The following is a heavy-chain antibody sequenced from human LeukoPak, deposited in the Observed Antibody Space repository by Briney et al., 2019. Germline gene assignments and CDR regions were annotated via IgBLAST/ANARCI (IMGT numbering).Heavy chain of an antibody. V-gene: IGHV3-23*01. Sequence: GGSLRLSCAASGFTFSSYAMSWVRQAPGKGLEWVSAISGSGGSTYYADPVKGRFTISRDNSKNTLYLQMNRLRVDDTAVYYCSVTSAIAFDIWGQGTMVTVSS. CDR1: GFTFSSYA. J-gene: IGHJ3*02. CDR2: ISGSGGST. CDR3: SVTSAIAFDI. D-gene: IGHD3-10*01.